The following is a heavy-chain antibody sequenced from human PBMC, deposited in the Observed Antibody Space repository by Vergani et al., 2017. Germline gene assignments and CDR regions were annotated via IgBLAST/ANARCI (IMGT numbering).Heavy chain of an antibody. V-gene: IGHV3-30-3*01. CDR2: ISYDGSNK. CDR1: GFTFSSYA. CDR3: AREGRIAAAGTLPN. Sequence: VQLLESGGGLVQPGGSLRLSCAASGFTFSSYAMHWVRQAPGKGLEWVAVISYDGSNKYYADSVKGRFTISRDNSKNTLYLQMNSLRAEDTAVYYCAREGRIAAAGTLPNWGQGTLVTVS. J-gene: IGHJ4*02. D-gene: IGHD6-13*01.